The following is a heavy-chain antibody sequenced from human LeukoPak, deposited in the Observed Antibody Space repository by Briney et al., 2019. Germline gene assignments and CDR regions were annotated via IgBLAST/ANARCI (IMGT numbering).Heavy chain of an antibody. J-gene: IGHJ3*02. Sequence: GGSLRLSCAASGFSFSTYAMTWVRQAPGKGLEWVSGISATSGSTFYADSVQGRFTIYRDNSQNTLDLQMNSLIPEDTAVYYCAKVPKAMIVLDAFDIWGQGTMVTVSS. D-gene: IGHD3-22*01. V-gene: IGHV3-23*01. CDR1: GFSFSTYA. CDR2: ISATSGST. CDR3: AKVPKAMIVLDAFDI.